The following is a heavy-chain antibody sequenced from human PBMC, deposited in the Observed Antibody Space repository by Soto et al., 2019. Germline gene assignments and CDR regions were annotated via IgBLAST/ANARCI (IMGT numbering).Heavy chain of an antibody. CDR2: INAGNGNT. CDR3: ARKIFCSRWCDNAMDV. V-gene: IGHV1-3*01. Sequence: VASVKVSCKTSGFAFTSYGVHWVRQAPGQRLEWMGWINAGNGNTKYSQKFQGRVTITRDTSASTAYMELGSLRSEDTAVYYCARKIFCSRWCDNAMDVWGQGTTVTVSS. CDR1: GFAFTSYG. J-gene: IGHJ6*02. D-gene: IGHD2-8*02.